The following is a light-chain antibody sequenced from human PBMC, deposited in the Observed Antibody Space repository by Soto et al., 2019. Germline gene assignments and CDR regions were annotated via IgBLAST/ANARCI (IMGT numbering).Light chain of an antibody. Sequence: QSVLTQPPSVSGAPGQRITISCTGSSSNIGAGYDVQWYQQLPGTAPKLLIFRNSNRPSGVPDRFSGSKSGTSASLAISGLRAEDEADYYCATWDDSFRGLFGGGTKLTVL. V-gene: IGLV1-40*01. J-gene: IGLJ3*02. CDR1: SSNIGAGYD. CDR2: RNS. CDR3: ATWDDSFRGL.